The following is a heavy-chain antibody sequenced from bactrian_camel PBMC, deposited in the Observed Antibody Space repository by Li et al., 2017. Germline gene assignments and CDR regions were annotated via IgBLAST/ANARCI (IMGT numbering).Heavy chain of an antibody. CDR3: AAARRCDSHNRLSAWPYGD. D-gene: IGHD4*01. V-gene: IGHV3S25*01. CDR2: IHTGGTTT. J-gene: IGHJ4*01. CDR1: GYMSRTTC. Sequence: GSVQDGGSLRLSCAASGYMSRTTCMAWFRQAPGKEREGVATIHTGGTTTLYSDSVKGRFTISQDIAKNTVYLQMNSLKPEDTATYYCAAARRCDSHNRLSAWPYGDWGQGTQVTVS.